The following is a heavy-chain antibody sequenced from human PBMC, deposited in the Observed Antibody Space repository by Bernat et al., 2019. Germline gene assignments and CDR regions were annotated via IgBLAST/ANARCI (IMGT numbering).Heavy chain of an antibody. J-gene: IGHJ4*02. CDR3: ARGNYDFWSGYYTGGY. V-gene: IGHV1-69*17. CDR1: GGTFSSYA. CDR2: IIPIFGIA. Sequence: QVQLVQSGAEVKKPGSSVKVSCKASGGTFSSYAISWVRQAPGQGLEWMGGIIPIFGIANYAQKCQGRVTITATKSTSTAYMELSSLRSEDTAVYYCARGNYDFWSGYYTGGYWGQGTLVTVSS. D-gene: IGHD3-3*01.